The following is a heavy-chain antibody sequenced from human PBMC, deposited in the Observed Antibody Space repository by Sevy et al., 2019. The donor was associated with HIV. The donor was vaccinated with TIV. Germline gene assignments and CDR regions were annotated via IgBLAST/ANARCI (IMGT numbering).Heavy chain of an antibody. CDR3: ARETMTYYYYYGMDV. Sequence: GGSLRLSCAASGFTFSSYSMNWVRQAPGKGLEWVSYISSSSTIYYADSVKGRFTISRDNAKNSLYLQMNSLRDEDTAVYYCARETMTYYYYYGMDVWGQGTTVTVSS. CDR1: GFTFSSYS. V-gene: IGHV3-48*02. CDR2: ISSSSTI. J-gene: IGHJ6*02.